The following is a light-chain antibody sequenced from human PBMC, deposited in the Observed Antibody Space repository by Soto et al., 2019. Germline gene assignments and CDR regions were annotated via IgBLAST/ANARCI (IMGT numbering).Light chain of an antibody. CDR3: QHYNNWWT. V-gene: IGKV3-15*01. J-gene: IGKJ1*01. Sequence: EVVMTQSPATLSVSPGERATLSCRASQSVSNNLAWFQQKPGQAPRLLIYHASTRATGIPARFSGSGSGTEFTLIISSLQYEDFAVYYCQHYNNWWTFGQGTKV. CDR1: QSVSNN. CDR2: HAS.